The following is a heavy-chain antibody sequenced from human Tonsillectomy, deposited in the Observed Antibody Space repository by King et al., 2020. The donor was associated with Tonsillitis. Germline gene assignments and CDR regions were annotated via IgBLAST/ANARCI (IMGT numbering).Heavy chain of an antibody. V-gene: IGHV5-51*01. D-gene: IGHD1-26*01. CDR1: GYSFTSNW. CDR2: IYPGDSDI. CDR3: ARVGASALEGAFDI. Sequence: QLVQSGAEVKKPGESLKISCKGSGYSFTSNWIGWVRQMPGKGLEWMGIIYPGDSDITYSPSFQGQVTISVDNSISTAYLQWSSLKASDTAMYYCARVGASALEGAFDIWGQGTMVTVSS. J-gene: IGHJ3*02.